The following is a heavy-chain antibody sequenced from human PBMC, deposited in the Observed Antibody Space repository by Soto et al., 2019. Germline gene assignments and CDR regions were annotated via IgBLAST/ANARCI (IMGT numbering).Heavy chain of an antibody. CDR3: ARDNYDFWSGYARWAFDI. CDR2: ISSSSSYI. V-gene: IGHV3-21*01. CDR1: GFTFSSYS. Sequence: SLRLSCAASGFTFSSYSMNWVRQAPGKGLEWVSSISSSSSYIYYADSVKGRFTISRDNAKNSLYLQMNSLRAEDTAVYYCARDNYDFWSGYARWAFDIWGQGTMVTVSS. J-gene: IGHJ3*02. D-gene: IGHD3-3*01.